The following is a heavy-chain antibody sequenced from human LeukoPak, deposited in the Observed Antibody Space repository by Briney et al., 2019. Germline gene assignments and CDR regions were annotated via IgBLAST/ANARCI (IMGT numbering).Heavy chain of an antibody. D-gene: IGHD2-15*01. J-gene: IGHJ4*02. CDR1: GFTFSSYT. Sequence: SGGSLRLSCAASGFTFSSYTMNWVRQAPGKGLEWVSYISGGSSTIYYADSVKGRFTISRDNAKNSLYLQMSSLSDEDTAVYYCAREGGFDCWGQGTLVIVSS. CDR3: AREGGFDC. CDR2: ISGGSSTI. V-gene: IGHV3-48*02.